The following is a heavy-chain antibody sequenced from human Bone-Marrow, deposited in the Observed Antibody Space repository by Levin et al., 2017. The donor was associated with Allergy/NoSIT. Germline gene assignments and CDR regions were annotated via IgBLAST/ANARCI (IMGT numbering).Heavy chain of an antibody. Sequence: PGASVKVSCKASGYTFTGNYMHWVRQAPGQGLEWMGRINPNSGGTNYAHRFQDRVTMTRDTSINTAYMELIRLTYDDTAVYYCARYSRSYDYWGQGTLVTVSS. J-gene: IGHJ4*02. D-gene: IGHD1-26*01. CDR1: GYTFTGNY. V-gene: IGHV1-2*06. CDR3: ARYSRSYDY. CDR2: INPNSGGT.